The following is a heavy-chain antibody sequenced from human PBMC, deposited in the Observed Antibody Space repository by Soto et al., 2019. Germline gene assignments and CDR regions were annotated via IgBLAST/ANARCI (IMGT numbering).Heavy chain of an antibody. D-gene: IGHD1-1*01. Sequence: EVQLVESGGGLVQPGGSLRLSCAASGFTVSSNYMSWVRQAPGKGLEWVSVIYSGGSTYYADSVKGRFTISRDNSKNTLYLQMNSLRAEDTAVYYCARERDMATTLGGHWGQGTLVTVSS. J-gene: IGHJ4*02. CDR1: GFTVSSNY. CDR2: IYSGGST. CDR3: ARERDMATTLGGH. V-gene: IGHV3-66*01.